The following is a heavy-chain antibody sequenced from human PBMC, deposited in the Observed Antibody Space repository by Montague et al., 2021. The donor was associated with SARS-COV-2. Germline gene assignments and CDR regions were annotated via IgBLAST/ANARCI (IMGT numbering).Heavy chain of an antibody. D-gene: IGHD6-13*01. Sequence: SLRLSCAASGFTFSNFAMTWVRQAPGKGLEWVSAIGGSGGGPYYVDSVKGRFTMSRDNFKDTLFLQMNRLRAEDTAVYYCAKGGLGSAAGSVFYYGLDVWGQGTTVTVSS. CDR2: IGGSGGGP. J-gene: IGHJ6*02. CDR1: GFTFSNFA. CDR3: AKGGLGSAAGSVFYYGLDV. V-gene: IGHV3-23*01.